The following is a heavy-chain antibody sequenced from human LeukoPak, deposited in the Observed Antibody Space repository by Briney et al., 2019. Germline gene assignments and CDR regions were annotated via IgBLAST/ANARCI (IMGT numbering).Heavy chain of an antibody. J-gene: IGHJ4*02. V-gene: IGHV4-4*07. CDR1: GVSISIYY. CDR2: IYTSGST. CDR3: ARVRSLGFYFDY. Sequence: SENLSLNCTGSGVSISIYYWSWIRQRAGKGLEGIGRIYTSGSTSYNPSLRSGFSISVDTPRNQFSLKLSSVTAADTAVYYCARVRSLGFYFDYWGQGTLVTVSS.